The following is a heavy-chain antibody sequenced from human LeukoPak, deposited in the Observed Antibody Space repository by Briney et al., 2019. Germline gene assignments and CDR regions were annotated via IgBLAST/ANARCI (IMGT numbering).Heavy chain of an antibody. CDR2: ITGRGDAT. CDR3: ARDSSMLRGPLVIYYFDF. V-gene: IGHV3-23*01. D-gene: IGHD3-10*01. J-gene: IGHJ4*02. Sequence: GGSLRLSCAASDISFITYAMSRVRQAPGKGLEWVSTITGRGDATYYADSVKGRFTISRDNSKNTLYLQMNSLRADDTAVYYCARDSSMLRGPLVIYYFDFWGQGTLVTVSS. CDR1: DISFITYA.